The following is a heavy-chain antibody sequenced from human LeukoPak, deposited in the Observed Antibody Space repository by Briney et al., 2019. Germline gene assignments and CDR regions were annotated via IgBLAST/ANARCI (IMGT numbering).Heavy chain of an antibody. CDR2: IKQDGREK. J-gene: IGHJ3*02. D-gene: IGHD2-21*01. Sequence: GGSLRPSWAASGFTVGSNYMSWVRQAPGKGLGWVANIKQDGREKNYVDSVKGRFTISRDNAKSSLYLQMNSLRAEDTAVYYCERLWVAHDVFDIWGQGTMVTVSS. CDR3: ERLWVAHDVFDI. V-gene: IGHV3-7*01. CDR1: GFTVGSNY.